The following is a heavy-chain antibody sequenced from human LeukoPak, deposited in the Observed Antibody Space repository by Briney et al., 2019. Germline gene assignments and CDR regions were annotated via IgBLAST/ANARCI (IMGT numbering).Heavy chain of an antibody. V-gene: IGHV4-34*01. D-gene: IGHD1-26*01. CDR1: GGSFSGYY. J-gene: IGHJ4*02. CDR3: TKNSGSYFSHFFDY. Sequence: SETLSLTCAVYGGSFSGYYWSWIRQPPGKGLEWIGEINHSGSTNYNPSLKSRVTISVDTSKNQFSLKLSSVTAADTAVYYCTKNSGSYFSHFFDYWGQGTLVTVSS. CDR2: INHSGST.